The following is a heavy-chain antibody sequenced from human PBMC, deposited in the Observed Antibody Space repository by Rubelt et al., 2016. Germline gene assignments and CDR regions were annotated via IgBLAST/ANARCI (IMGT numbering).Heavy chain of an antibody. CDR1: GYTFTGYY. CDR2: INPNSGGT. Sequence: QVQLVQSGAEVKKPGASVKVSCKASGYTFTGYYMHWVRQAPGQGLEWMGWINPNSGGTNYAQKVQGRVTMTEDTSISTAYMGLGRLRSDDTAVDYCAGFAIGGHSSGYLFGYWGQGTLVTVSS. J-gene: IGHJ4*02. CDR3: AGFAIGGHSSGYLFGY. D-gene: IGHD3-22*01. V-gene: IGHV1-2*02.